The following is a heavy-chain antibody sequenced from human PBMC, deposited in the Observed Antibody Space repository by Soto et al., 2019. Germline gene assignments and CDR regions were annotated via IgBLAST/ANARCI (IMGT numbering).Heavy chain of an antibody. J-gene: IGHJ4*02. CDR3: AKNQERELPRVIDF. CDR2: MSGSSSTT. Sequence: XGSLRLSCATSGLTFSNYDMSWVRQAPGGGLDWVSSMSGSSSTTYYADSVRGRFTISRDRSKNTLYLQMSSLRAEDTALYYCAKNQERELPRVIDFWGQGTLVTVSS. CDR1: GLTFSNYD. D-gene: IGHD1-7*01. V-gene: IGHV3-23*01.